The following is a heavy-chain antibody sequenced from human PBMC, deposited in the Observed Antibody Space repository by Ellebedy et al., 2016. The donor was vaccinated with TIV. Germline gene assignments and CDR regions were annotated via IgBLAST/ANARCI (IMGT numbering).Heavy chain of an antibody. CDR1: GGSISTFY. CDR2: IYYGGRT. V-gene: IGHV4-59*06. CDR3: VRSFCSRDCWFDP. Sequence: SETLSLTCTVSGGSISTFYWSWVRQPPGTGLEWIGYIYYGGRTYYNPSLKSRLTISLDASKNQFSLQLSSVTAADTAIYYCVRSFCSRDCWFDPWGRGTLVTVAS. J-gene: IGHJ5*02. D-gene: IGHD2-21*02.